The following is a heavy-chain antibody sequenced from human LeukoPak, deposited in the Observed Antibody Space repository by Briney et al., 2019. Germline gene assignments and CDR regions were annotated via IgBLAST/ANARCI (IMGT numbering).Heavy chain of an antibody. D-gene: IGHD3-22*01. CDR1: GYTFTGYY. J-gene: IGHJ4*02. CDR3: ARPYYYDSSGYSIGY. Sequence: ASVKVSCKASGYTFTGYYMHWVRQAPGQGLEWMGWMNPNSGNTGYAQKFQGRVTMTRNTSISTAYMELSSLRSEDTAVYYCARPYYYDSSGYSIGYWGQGTLVTVSS. V-gene: IGHV1-8*02. CDR2: MNPNSGNT.